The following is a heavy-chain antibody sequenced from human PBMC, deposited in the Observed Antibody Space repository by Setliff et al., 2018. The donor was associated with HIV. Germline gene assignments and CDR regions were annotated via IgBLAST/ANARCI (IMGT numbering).Heavy chain of an antibody. CDR1: GGSISSYF. Sequence: SETLSLTCTVSGGSISSYFWNWIRQPPGKGLEWIGYIYTNGSTNYNPSLKSRVTISVDTSKNQFSLKLNSVTAADTAVYYCASGREAVAGALHFDYWGQGPLVTVSS. CDR2: IYTNGST. V-gene: IGHV4-4*08. CDR3: ASGREAVAGALHFDY. J-gene: IGHJ4*02. D-gene: IGHD6-19*01.